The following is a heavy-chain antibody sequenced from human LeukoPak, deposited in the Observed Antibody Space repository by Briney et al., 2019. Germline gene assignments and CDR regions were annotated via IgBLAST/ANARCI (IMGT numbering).Heavy chain of an antibody. Sequence: ASVKVSCKASGYTFTGYYMHWVRQAPGQGLEWMGWISAYNGNTNYAQKLQGRVTMTTDTSTSTAYMELRSLRSDDTAVYYCARTGLLGSGIDAFDIWGQRTMVTVSS. CDR2: ISAYNGNT. D-gene: IGHD1-26*01. CDR1: GYTFTGYY. V-gene: IGHV1-18*04. J-gene: IGHJ3*02. CDR3: ARTGLLGSGIDAFDI.